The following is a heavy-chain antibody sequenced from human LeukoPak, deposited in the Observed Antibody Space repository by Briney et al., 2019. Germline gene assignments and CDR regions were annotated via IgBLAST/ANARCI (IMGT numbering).Heavy chain of an antibody. D-gene: IGHD3-16*01. CDR1: GYTFTSYY. J-gene: IGHJ3*02. CDR2: INPSGGST. V-gene: IGHV1-46*01. CDR3: ASRGYDAGSAFDN. Sequence: ASVKVSCKASGYTFTSYYMHWVRQAPGQGLEWMGIINPSGGSTSYAQKFQGRVTMTRDMSTSTVYKELSSLRSEDTAVYYCASRGYDAGSAFDNWGQGTMVTVSS.